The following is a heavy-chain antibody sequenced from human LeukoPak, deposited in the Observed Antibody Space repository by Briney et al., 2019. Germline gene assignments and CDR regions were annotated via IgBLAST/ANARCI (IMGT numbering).Heavy chain of an antibody. J-gene: IGHJ6*02. CDR1: GDSVSSNGAT. D-gene: IGHD3-9*01. Sequence: SQTLSLTCAISGDSVSSNGATWNWIRQSPSRGLEWLGRTDYRSKWSNDYAVSVKSRITINPDASKNQFSLHLYSVTPGDTAVYYCARAHIELRYFDWLEYRVDVWGQGTTVTVSS. CDR3: ARAHIELRYFDWLEYRVDV. V-gene: IGHV6-1*01. CDR2: TDYRSKWSN.